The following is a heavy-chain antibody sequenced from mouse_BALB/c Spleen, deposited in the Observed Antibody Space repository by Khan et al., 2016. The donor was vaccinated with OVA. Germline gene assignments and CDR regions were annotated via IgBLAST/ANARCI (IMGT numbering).Heavy chain of an antibody. V-gene: IGHV1-77*01. CDR2: ISPGSGDT. J-gene: IGHJ3*01. CDR3: ARRNYFGYTVAY. Sequence: QVQLKQSGAELARPGASVKLSCKASGYTFTDYYINWVKQRTGQGLEWIGEISPGSGDTYYNEKFKGKATLTADKSSSTVYMQLSSLTAEAYAVYFCARRNYFGYTVAYWGQGTLVTVSA. D-gene: IGHD1-2*01. CDR1: GYTFTDYY.